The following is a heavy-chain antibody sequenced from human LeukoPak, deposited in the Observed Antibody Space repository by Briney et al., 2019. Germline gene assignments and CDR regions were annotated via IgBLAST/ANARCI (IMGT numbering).Heavy chain of an antibody. CDR3: ARHYYMDV. Sequence: SETLSLTCTVSGGSIDSHCWSWIRQPPGKGLEWIRYVYSSGSTNYNPSFKSRVTMSVDTSMNQFSLKLSSVTAADTAVYYCARHYYMDVWGKGTTVTVSS. J-gene: IGHJ6*03. V-gene: IGHV4-59*08. CDR2: VYSSGST. CDR1: GGSIDSHC.